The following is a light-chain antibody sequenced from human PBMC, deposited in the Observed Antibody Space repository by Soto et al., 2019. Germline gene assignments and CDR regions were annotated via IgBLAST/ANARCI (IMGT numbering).Light chain of an antibody. J-gene: IGKJ2*03. CDR2: AAS. CDR1: QSVSSK. Sequence: EIVMTQSPATLSVSPGERATLSCRASQSVSSKLAWYQQKPGQAPRLLMSAASTRATGIPVRFSGSGSGTGFPPTITSLQSEDFAVYYCQQYHNWPFSFGQGTKLEMK. CDR3: QQYHNWPFS. V-gene: IGKV3-15*01.